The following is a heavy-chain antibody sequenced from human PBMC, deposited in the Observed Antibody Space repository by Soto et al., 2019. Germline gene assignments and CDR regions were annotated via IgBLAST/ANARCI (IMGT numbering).Heavy chain of an antibody. CDR1: GYSFTTYW. J-gene: IGHJ5*02. CDR3: AREKSDLELFNWLDP. Sequence: DVQLAQSGAEVKKPGESLRITCEASGYSFTTYWISWVRQMPGKGLEWMGAIDPRYSYTKYSPSFQGHVTISVDKSISTAYLQWNSLKASDTAIYYCAREKSDLELFNWLDPWGQGTLVTVSS. CDR2: IDPRYSYT. V-gene: IGHV5-10-1*03. D-gene: IGHD1-7*01.